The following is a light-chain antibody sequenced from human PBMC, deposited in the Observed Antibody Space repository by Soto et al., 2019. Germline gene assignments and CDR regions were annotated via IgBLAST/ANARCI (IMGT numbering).Light chain of an antibody. Sequence: TLMTQSPATLSVSPGERITLSCRASQSVSSYLAWYQQKPGQAPRLLIYGASARATDIPARFSGSGSGTEFTLTISSLQSEDFGIYYCHQYSGGWWTFGQGTKVEIK. V-gene: IGKV3-15*01. J-gene: IGKJ1*01. CDR3: HQYSGGWWT. CDR2: GAS. CDR1: QSVSSY.